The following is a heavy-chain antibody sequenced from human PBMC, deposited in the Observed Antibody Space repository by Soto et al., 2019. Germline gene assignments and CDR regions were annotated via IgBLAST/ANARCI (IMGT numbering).Heavy chain of an antibody. D-gene: IGHD3-9*01. V-gene: IGHV4-34*01. CDR3: ARAMSYDILTGYYDY. CDR2: INHSGST. Sequence: SETLSLTCAVYGGSFSGYYWSWIRQPPGKGLEWIGEINHSGSTNYNPSLKSRVTISVDTSKNQLSLKLSSVTAADTAVYYCARAMSYDILTGYYDYWGQGTLVTVSS. J-gene: IGHJ4*02. CDR1: GGSFSGYY.